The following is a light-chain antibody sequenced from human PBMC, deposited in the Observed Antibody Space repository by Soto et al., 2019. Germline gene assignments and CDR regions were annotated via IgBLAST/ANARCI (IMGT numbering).Light chain of an antibody. CDR3: QQYYRTPWT. J-gene: IGKJ1*01. Sequence: DIVMTQSPDSLAVSLGERATINCKSSQSVLYSSNNKNYLAWYQQKPGQPPKLLIYWASTRESGVPDQFSGSRSGTDFTPTISSLQTEDVAVYYCQQYYRTPWTFGQGTKVELK. CDR2: WAS. CDR1: QSVLYSSNNKNY. V-gene: IGKV4-1*01.